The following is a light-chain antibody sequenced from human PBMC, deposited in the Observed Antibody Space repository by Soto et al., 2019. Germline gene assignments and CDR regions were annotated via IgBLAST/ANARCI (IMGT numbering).Light chain of an antibody. CDR1: QSVSSNF. CDR2: AAS. CDR3: QQYVSSPRT. J-gene: IGKJ1*01. V-gene: IGKV3-20*01. Sequence: EIVLTQSPGTLSFSLGERATLSCRAIQSVSSNFLAWYQQKPGQAPRLLIYAASSRATGIPDRFSGSGSGTDFTLTISRLEPEDFAVYYCQQYVSSPRTFGQGTKVDIK.